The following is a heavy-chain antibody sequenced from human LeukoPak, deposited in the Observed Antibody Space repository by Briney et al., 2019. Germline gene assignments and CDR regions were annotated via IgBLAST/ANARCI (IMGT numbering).Heavy chain of an antibody. J-gene: IGHJ4*02. D-gene: IGHD3-10*01. CDR2: IYSGAST. CDR1: GFSVSTNY. V-gene: IGHV3-66*01. Sequence: GGSLRLSCVASGFSVSTNYMNWVRQAPGKGLEWVSVIYSGASTYHADSVKGRFTISRDNSKNTLYLQMNSLRAEDTAVYYCARDDYGSAPRGDYWGQGTLVTVSS. CDR3: ARDDYGSAPRGDY.